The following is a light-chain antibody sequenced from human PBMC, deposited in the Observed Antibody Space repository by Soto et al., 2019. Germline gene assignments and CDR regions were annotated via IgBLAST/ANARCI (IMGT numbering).Light chain of an antibody. CDR1: QSVLYSSNNKNH. J-gene: IGKJ1*01. Sequence: DIVMTQSPDSLAVSLGERATINCKSSQSVLYSSNNKNHLAWYQQKAGQPPKLLVYWASTRESGVPDRFSGSGSGTDFTLTISSLQAEDVAVYYCQQYYTSWWTFGQGTKVEIK. V-gene: IGKV4-1*01. CDR2: WAS. CDR3: QQYYTSWWT.